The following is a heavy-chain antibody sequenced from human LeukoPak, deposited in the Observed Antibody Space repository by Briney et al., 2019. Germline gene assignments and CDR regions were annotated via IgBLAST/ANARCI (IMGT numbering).Heavy chain of an antibody. J-gene: IGHJ4*02. CDR3: ARSQWEVPFDY. Sequence: GTLSLTCTVSGDSISSINWWSWVRQAPGKGLEWISYISSTGSTIYYADSMQGRFTISRDNAKNSLFLQMNSLRAEDTALYYCARSQWEVPFDYWGQGTLVTVSS. CDR1: GDSISSIN. D-gene: IGHD1-26*01. CDR2: ISSTGSTI. V-gene: IGHV3-48*03.